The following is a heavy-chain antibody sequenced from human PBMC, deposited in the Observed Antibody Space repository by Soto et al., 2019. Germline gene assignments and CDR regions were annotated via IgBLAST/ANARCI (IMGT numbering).Heavy chain of an antibody. V-gene: IGHV1-18*01. CDR2: ISAYKGDT. CDR3: ARVAVACTSPPPRGFDY. Sequence: QAQXVQSGTEVEKPGASVKVSCKASGYIXTSYCISXXRXXPGQXXXXXGWISAYKGDTKYAQILQGRVTMTTDTSTRTAYMELRSLTSDHTAVYYCARVAVACTSPPPRGFDYWGQGTLVTVST. CDR1: GYIXTSYC. J-gene: IGHJ4*01. D-gene: IGHD6-19*01.